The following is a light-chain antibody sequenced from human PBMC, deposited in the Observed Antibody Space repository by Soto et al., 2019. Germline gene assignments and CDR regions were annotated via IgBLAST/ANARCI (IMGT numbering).Light chain of an antibody. CDR1: QDISNY. CDR3: QQYDNLPPLT. V-gene: IGKV1-33*01. CDR2: DAS. Sequence: ASVGDRVTITCQASQDISNYLNWYQQKPGKAPKLLIYDASNLETGVPSRFSGSGSGTDFTFTISSLQPEDIATYYCQQYDNLPPLTFGGGTKVDIK. J-gene: IGKJ4*01.